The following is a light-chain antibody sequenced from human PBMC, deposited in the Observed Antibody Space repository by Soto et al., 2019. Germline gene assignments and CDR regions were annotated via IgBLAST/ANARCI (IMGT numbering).Light chain of an antibody. V-gene: IGLV1-40*01. CDR2: GNS. J-gene: IGLJ2*01. CDR3: QSYDSSLSGPVV. CDR1: SSNIXXGYD. Sequence: QSVLTQPPSVSGAPGXXXXXXXTGSSSNIXXGYDVHWYQQLPGTAPKLLIYGNSNRPSGVPDRFSGSKSGTSASLAITGLQAEDEADYYCQSYDSSLSGPVVFGGGTKLTVL.